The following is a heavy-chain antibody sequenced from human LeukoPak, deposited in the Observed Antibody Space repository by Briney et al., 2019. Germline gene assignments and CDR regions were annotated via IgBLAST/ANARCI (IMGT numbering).Heavy chain of an antibody. CDR2: IYYSGST. D-gene: IGHD1-7*01. CDR3: ARNWNYMMGWFDP. J-gene: IGHJ5*02. V-gene: IGHV4-59*01. Sequence: PSETLSLTCTVSGGSISTYYWNWIRQPPGKGLEWIGDIYYSGSTDYNPSLKSRVIISIDTPKNQFSLKLSSVTAADTAVYYCARNWNYMMGWFDPWGQGTVVTVSS. CDR1: GGSISTYY.